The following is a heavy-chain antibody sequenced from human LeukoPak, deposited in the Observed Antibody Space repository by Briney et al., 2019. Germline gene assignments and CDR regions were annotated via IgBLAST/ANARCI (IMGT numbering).Heavy chain of an antibody. V-gene: IGHV3-74*01. J-gene: IGHJ4*02. CDR3: GRGKSPAAVDD. CDR1: GFKFSSYS. CDR2: INGDGSNV. D-gene: IGHD2-2*01. Sequence: GGSLRLSCAASGFKFSSYSMKWVRQAPGKGLVWVSHINGDGSNVNYADSVKGRFTISRDNAKNTLYLQMNSLRVEDTALYYCGRGKSPAAVDDWGQGTLVAVPS.